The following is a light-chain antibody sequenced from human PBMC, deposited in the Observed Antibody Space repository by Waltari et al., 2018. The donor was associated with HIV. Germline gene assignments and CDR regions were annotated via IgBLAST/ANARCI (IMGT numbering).Light chain of an antibody. Sequence: QSALTQPASVSGSPGQSITISCTGTSSDVGSDNLVPWYQHHPGKAPKPMIFEVTKRPSGVSNRFSGSKSGNTASLTISGLQADDEADYYCCSYAGSSAFVFGTGTKVTVL. J-gene: IGLJ1*01. CDR2: EVT. V-gene: IGLV2-23*02. CDR3: CSYAGSSAFV. CDR1: SSDVGSDNL.